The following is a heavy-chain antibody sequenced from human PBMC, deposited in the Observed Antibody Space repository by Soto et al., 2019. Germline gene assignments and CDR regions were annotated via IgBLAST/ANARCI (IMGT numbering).Heavy chain of an antibody. Sequence: ASVKVSCKTSGYTFTDYDINWVRQATGQGLEWIGWMNPNSGETGCAQKFQGRVTMTRSASLSTAYLELSSLRSEDTAVYYCARVAVAARPRWYNWFDPWGQGTLVTVSS. CDR3: ARVAVAARPRWYNWFDP. V-gene: IGHV1-8*01. CDR2: MNPNSGET. D-gene: IGHD2-15*01. J-gene: IGHJ5*02. CDR1: GYTFTDYD.